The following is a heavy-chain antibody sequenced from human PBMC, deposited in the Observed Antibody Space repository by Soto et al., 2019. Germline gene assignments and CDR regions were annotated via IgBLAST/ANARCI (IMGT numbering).Heavy chain of an antibody. D-gene: IGHD1-20*01. CDR2: ISYDGSNK. V-gene: IGHV3-30-3*01. CDR3: ARVPSIAGPRQASMDV. J-gene: IGHJ6*02. Sequence: GGSLRLSCAASGFTFSSYSMHWVRQAPGKGLEWVAVISYDGSNKYYADSVKGRCTICRANAKDTLYLQMNSLRAEDTAVYYCARVPSIAGPRQASMDVWGQGTTGTV. CDR1: GFTFSSYS.